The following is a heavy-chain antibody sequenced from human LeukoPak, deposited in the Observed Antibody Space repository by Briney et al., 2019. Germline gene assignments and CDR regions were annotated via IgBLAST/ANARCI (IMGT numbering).Heavy chain of an antibody. V-gene: IGHV3-64D*06. CDR3: VKGVVVAASVWEYFQH. CDR2: INSNGGST. D-gene: IGHD2-15*01. Sequence: GGSLRFSCSASGFTFSNYAMHWVRQAPGKGLEYVSIINSNGGSTYYTDSVKGRFTISRDNAKNTLYLQMSGLRAEDTAVYYCVKGVVVAASVWEYFQHWGQGTLVTVSS. CDR1: GFTFSNYA. J-gene: IGHJ1*01.